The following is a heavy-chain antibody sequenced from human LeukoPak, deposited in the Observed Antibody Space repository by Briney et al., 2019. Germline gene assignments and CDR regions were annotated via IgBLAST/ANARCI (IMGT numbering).Heavy chain of an antibody. CDR3: AKDYYGSGSYLDY. D-gene: IGHD3-10*01. V-gene: IGHV3-30*18. CDR2: ISYDGSNK. CDR1: GFTFSSYG. J-gene: IGHJ4*02. Sequence: GRSLRLACAASGFTFSSYGMHWVRQAPGKGLEWVAVISYDGSNKYYADSVKGRFTISRDNSKNTLYLEMNSPRAEDTAVYYCAKDYYGSGSYLDYWGQGILVTVSS.